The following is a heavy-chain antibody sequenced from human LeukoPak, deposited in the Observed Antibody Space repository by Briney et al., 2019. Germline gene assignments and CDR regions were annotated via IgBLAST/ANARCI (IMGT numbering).Heavy chain of an antibody. CDR3: ARGRQDVTMIVVVMTAVSYYLDV. CDR1: GGSFSGYY. CDR2: MNPSGST. D-gene: IGHD3-22*01. J-gene: IGHJ6*03. Sequence: SETPSLTCAVYGGSFSGYYWTWIRQTPEKGLEWIGEMNPSGSTNYNPSLRSRVTISVDTSKNQFSLELSSVTAADTAVYYCARGRQDVTMIVVVMTAVSYYLDVWGKGTTVTVS. V-gene: IGHV4-34*01.